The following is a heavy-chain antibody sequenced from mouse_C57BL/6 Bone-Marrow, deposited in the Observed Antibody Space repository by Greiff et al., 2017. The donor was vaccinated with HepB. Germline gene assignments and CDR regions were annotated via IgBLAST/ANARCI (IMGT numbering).Heavy chain of an antibody. Sequence: QVTLKVSGPGILQPSQTLSLTCSFSGFSLSTFGMGVGWIRQPSGKGLEWLAHIWWDDDKYYNPALKSRLTISKDTSKNQVSLKSGKVDSADTDTYYCARGEANHYSNYGNYWGQGTTLTVSS. J-gene: IGHJ2*01. D-gene: IGHD2-5*01. V-gene: IGHV8-8*01. CDR1: GFSLSTFGMG. CDR3: ARGEANHYSNYGNY. CDR2: IWWDDDK.